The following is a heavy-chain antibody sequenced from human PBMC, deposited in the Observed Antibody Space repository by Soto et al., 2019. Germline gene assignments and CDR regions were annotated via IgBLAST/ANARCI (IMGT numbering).Heavy chain of an antibody. V-gene: IGHV1-69*01. CDR3: ARDGRAQTDVNLNGGVEKSGMDV. Sequence: QVQLVQSGTEVKKPASSVKVSCKASGGTFSRYAISWVRQAPGQVLDWMGGIIPIFGTAHYAQKFQGRVTITADESTSPAYMDLSSLRSEDTAVYYCARDGRAQTDVNLNGGVEKSGMDVWGQGTTVTVSS. D-gene: IGHD1-1*01. CDR1: GGTFSRYA. CDR2: IIPIFGTA. J-gene: IGHJ6*02.